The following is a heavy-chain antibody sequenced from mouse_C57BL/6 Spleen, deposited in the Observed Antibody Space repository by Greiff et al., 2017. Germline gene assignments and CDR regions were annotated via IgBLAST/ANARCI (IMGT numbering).Heavy chain of an antibody. J-gene: IGHJ4*01. CDR2: IDPSDSYT. D-gene: IGHD2-4*01. CDR3: ARSGLRRYAMDY. Sequence: VQLQQPGAELVMPGASVKLSCKASGYTFTSYWMHWVKQRPGQGLEWIGEIDPSDSYTNYNQKFKGKSTLTVDKSSSTAYMQLSSLTSEDSAVYYCARSGLRRYAMDYWGQGTSVTVSS. CDR1: GYTFTSYW. V-gene: IGHV1-69*01.